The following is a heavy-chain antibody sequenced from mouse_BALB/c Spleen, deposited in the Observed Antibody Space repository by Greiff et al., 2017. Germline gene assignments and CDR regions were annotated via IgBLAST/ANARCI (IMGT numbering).Heavy chain of an antibody. D-gene: IGHD2-3*01. CDR3: ARAGDGYHGGFAY. Sequence: QVQLKESGPGLVAPSQSLSITCTVSGFSLTGYGVNWVRQPPGKGLEWLGMIWGDGSTDYNSALKSRLSISKDNSKSQVFLKMNSLQTDDTARYYCARAGDGYHGGFAYWGQGTLVTVSA. CDR2: IWGDGST. V-gene: IGHV2-6-7*01. J-gene: IGHJ3*01. CDR1: GFSLTGYG.